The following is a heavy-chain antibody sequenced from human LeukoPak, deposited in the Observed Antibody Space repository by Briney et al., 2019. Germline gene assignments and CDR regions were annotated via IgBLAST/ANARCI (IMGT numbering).Heavy chain of an antibody. CDR3: ARGGRADSSGPDAFDI. CDR2: INHSGST. CDR1: GGSFSGYY. Sequence: SQSLSLTCAVYGGSFSGYYWSWIRQPPGNWLEWIGEINHSGSTNYNPSLKSRVTISVDTSKNPFSLKLSSVTAADTAVYYCARGGRADSSGPDAFDIWGQGTMVTVSS. V-gene: IGHV4-34*01. J-gene: IGHJ3*02. D-gene: IGHD6-19*01.